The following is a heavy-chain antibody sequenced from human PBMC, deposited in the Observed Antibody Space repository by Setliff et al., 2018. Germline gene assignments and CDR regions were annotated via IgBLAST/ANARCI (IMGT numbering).Heavy chain of an antibody. V-gene: IGHV1-69*13. CDR1: GGTFSSYA. CDR3: ARDITMGENWFDP. Sequence: GASVKVSCKASGGTFSSYAIRWVRQAPGQGLEWMGWISAYTGNADYAQKFQGRVTITADESTSTAYRELSSLRSEDTAVYYCARDITMGENWFDPWGQGTLVTVSS. D-gene: IGHD3-10*01. J-gene: IGHJ5*02. CDR2: ISAYTGNA.